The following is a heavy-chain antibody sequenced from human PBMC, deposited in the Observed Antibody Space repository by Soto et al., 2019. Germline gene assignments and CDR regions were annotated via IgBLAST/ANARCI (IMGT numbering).Heavy chain of an antibody. V-gene: IGHV1-3*01. J-gene: IGHJ1*01. CDR3: ACEQQLATFQH. CDR1: GYTFTNYA. Sequence: QVPLVQSGAEVKKAGASVKVSCKASGYTFTNYAIHWVRQAPGQRLEWMGWINAGSGNTKYSQRFEGRVSITRDTSASTAYMEVSSLTSDDTAVYYCACEQQLATFQHWGQGTLVTVSS. D-gene: IGHD6-13*01. CDR2: INAGSGNT.